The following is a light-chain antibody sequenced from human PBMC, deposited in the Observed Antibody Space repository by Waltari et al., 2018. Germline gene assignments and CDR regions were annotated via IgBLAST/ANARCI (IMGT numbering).Light chain of an antibody. Sequence: QSALTQPASVSGSPGQSITVSCTGTSSDVGSYNLVSWYQQHPGKAPKLMIYEGSKRPSGVSNRFSGSKSGNTASLPISGLQAEDEADYYCCSYAGSSTLLFGGGTKVTVL. CDR3: CSYAGSSTLL. CDR2: EGS. J-gene: IGLJ2*01. CDR1: SSDVGSYNL. V-gene: IGLV2-23*01.